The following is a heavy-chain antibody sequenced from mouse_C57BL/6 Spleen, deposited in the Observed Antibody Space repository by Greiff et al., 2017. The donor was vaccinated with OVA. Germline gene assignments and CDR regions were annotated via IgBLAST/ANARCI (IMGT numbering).Heavy chain of an antibody. CDR2: IDPETGGT. V-gene: IGHV1-15*01. CDR1: GYTFTDYE. CDR3: TRIYYDYDEDY. D-gene: IGHD2-4*01. Sequence: QVQLQQSGAELVRPGASVTLSCKASGYTFTDYEMHWVKQTPVHGLEWIGAIDPETGGTAYNQKFKGKAILTADKSSSTAYMELRSLTSEDSAFYYCTRIYYDYDEDYWGQGTTLTVSS. J-gene: IGHJ2*01.